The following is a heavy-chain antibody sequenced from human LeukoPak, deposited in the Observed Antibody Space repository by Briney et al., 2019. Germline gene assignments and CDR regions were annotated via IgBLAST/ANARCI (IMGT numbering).Heavy chain of an antibody. V-gene: IGHV1-69*01. J-gene: IGHJ4*02. D-gene: IGHD6-19*01. CDR3: ARDSRRWYPY. CDR2: IIPIFHTA. Sequence: APGXXVECMGGIIPIFHTANSAQKFQATVTITADESTSTAYIELSSLRSEDTAMYYCARDSRRWYPYWGQGTLVTVSS.